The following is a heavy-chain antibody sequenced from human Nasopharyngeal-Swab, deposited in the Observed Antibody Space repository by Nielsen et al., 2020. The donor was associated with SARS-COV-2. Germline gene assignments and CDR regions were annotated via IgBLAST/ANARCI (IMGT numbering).Heavy chain of an antibody. D-gene: IGHD2-2*01. J-gene: IGHJ3*02. Sequence: WIRQPPGKGLEWGAVISYDGSNKYYADSVKGRFTISRDNSKNTLYLQMNSLRAEDTAVYYCARSGDYCSSTSCYLSDAFDIWGQGTMVT. CDR2: ISYDGSNK. V-gene: IGHV3-30-3*01. CDR3: ARSGDYCSSTSCYLSDAFDI.